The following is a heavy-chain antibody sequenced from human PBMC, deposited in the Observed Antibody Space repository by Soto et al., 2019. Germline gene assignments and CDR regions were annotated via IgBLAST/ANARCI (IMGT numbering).Heavy chain of an antibody. V-gene: IGHV4-59*08. D-gene: IGHD6-13*01. Sequence: PSETLSLTCTVSGGSISSYYWSWIRQPPGKGLEWIGYMYNTGSTIYNPSLKSRVTISVDTSKNQFSLKLSSVTAADTAVYYCARHYSSSWYFQDTTYGMDVWGQGTTVTVSS. CDR3: ARHYSSSWYFQDTTYGMDV. CDR1: GGSISSYY. J-gene: IGHJ6*02. CDR2: MYNTGST.